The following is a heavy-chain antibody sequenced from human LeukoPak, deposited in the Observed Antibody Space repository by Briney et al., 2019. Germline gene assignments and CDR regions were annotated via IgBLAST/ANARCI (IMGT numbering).Heavy chain of an antibody. CDR2: INWNGGST. CDR1: GFTFGDYG. J-gene: IGHJ4*02. CDR3: ASYNEYSSSYSDY. V-gene: IGHV3-20*04. Sequence: GGSLRVSCAASGFTFGDYGMSWVRQALGKGLEWVSGINWNGGSTGYADSVKGRFTISKDNAKNSLYLQMNSLRAEDTALYYCASYNEYSSSYSDYWGQGTLVTVSS. D-gene: IGHD6-6*01.